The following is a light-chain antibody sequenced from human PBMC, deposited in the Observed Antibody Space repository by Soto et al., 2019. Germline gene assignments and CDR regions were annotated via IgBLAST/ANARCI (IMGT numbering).Light chain of an antibody. V-gene: IGKV3-20*01. J-gene: IGKJ1*01. CDR1: QSVASNC. Sequence: EIVLTQSPGTLSLSPGERATLSCRASQSVASNCLAWYQQKPGQAPRLLIYGVSSRATGIPDRFSGSGSGTDFTLTISRLEPEDFAVYYCQQYGMSPQTFGQGIKVEIK. CDR2: GVS. CDR3: QQYGMSPQT.